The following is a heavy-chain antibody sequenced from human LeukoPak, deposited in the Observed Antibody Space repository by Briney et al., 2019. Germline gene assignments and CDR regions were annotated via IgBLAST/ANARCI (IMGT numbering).Heavy chain of an antibody. CDR3: ARPLGGSHYY. Sequence: GGSLRLSCAASGFTFRSYEMNWVRQAPGKGLEWVSYISSSGGSISYADSVKGRFTISRDNAKNSLYLQMNNLRAEDTAVYYCARPLGGSHYYWGQGTLVTVSS. D-gene: IGHD1-26*01. CDR1: GFTFRSYE. CDR2: ISSSGGSI. V-gene: IGHV3-48*03. J-gene: IGHJ4*02.